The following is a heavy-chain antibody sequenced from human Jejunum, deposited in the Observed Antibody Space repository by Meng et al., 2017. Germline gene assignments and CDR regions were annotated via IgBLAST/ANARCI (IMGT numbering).Heavy chain of an antibody. CDR3: ARATAGNSEYFQN. Sequence: QVQLQEAGPGLVKPAQTLSLTCTVSGGSMNSAGHYWSWIRQDPGKGLEWIGYIHYSGGTCYNPSLKSRVTISVDTSKNQFSLKLNSVSAADTAVYYCARATAGNSEYFQNWGQGTLVTVSS. CDR1: GGSMNSAGHY. D-gene: IGHD4-23*01. J-gene: IGHJ1*01. V-gene: IGHV4-31*03. CDR2: IHYSGGT.